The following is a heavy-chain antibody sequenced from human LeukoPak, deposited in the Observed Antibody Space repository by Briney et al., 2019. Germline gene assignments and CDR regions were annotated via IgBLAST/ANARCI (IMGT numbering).Heavy chain of an antibody. J-gene: IGHJ4*02. Sequence: GGSLRLSCGGPGFTFNDAWMSWVRQAPGKGLEWVGRIKDNGAGGTTDFAAPVKGRFTISRDDSKSTLYMDMNSLKTEDTAVYYCATTRRGDGIGYWGQGTLVTVSS. D-gene: IGHD5-12*01. CDR1: GFTFNDAW. CDR2: IKDNGAGGTT. V-gene: IGHV3-15*01. CDR3: ATTRRGDGIGY.